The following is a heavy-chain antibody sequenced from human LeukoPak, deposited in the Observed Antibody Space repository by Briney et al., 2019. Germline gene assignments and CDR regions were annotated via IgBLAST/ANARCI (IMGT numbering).Heavy chain of an antibody. J-gene: IGHJ4*02. Sequence: GGSLRLSCVASGFTFRTYAMSWVRQAPGKGLEWVSALSGSGVSTFYADSVKGRFTISRDNSKNTLYLQMNSLRADDTAVYYCAKDRAQTPLKYWGQGTLVTVSS. D-gene: IGHD2-15*01. CDR1: GFTFRTYA. V-gene: IGHV3-23*01. CDR2: LSGSGVST. CDR3: AKDRAQTPLKY.